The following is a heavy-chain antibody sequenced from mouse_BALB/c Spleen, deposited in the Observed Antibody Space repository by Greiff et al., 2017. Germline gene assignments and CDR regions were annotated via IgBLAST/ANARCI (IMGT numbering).Heavy chain of an antibody. V-gene: IGHV5-12-2*01. CDR3: ASSNWDVGWYFDV. D-gene: IGHD4-1*01. J-gene: IGHJ1*01. CDR2: ISNGGGST. CDR1: GFTFSSYT. Sequence: EVKLQESGGGLVQPGGSLKLSCAASGFTFSSYTMSWVRQTPEKRLEWVAYISNGGGSTYYPDTVKGRFTISRDNAKNTLYLQMSSLKSEDTAMYYCASSNWDVGWYFDVWGAGTTVTVSS.